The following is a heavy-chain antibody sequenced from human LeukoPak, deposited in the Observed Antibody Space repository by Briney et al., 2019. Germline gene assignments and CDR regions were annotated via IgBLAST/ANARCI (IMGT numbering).Heavy chain of an antibody. CDR2: ISGSGGST. V-gene: IGHV3-23*01. D-gene: IGHD6-19*01. Sequence: GGSLRLSCAASGFTFSSYVINWVRQAPGKGLEWVSGISGSGGSTYYADSVKGRFTISRDNSKNTLYLQMNSLRAEDTAVYYCARTRVAVAGPPAFDYWGQGTLVTVSS. J-gene: IGHJ4*02. CDR1: GFTFSSYV. CDR3: ARTRVAVAGPPAFDY.